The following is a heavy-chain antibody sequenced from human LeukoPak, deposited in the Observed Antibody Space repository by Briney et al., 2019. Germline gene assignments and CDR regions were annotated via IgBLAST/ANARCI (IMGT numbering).Heavy chain of an antibody. Sequence: PGGSLRLSCATSGFTFSNFGMHWVRQAPGKGLEWVSFIQYDGGNKYHADSVKGRFTISRDNSKNTLYLQMNSLRAEDTAVYYCAKDGGDYGGNSGNFDYWGQGTLVTVSS. CDR1: GFTFSNFG. CDR2: IQYDGGNK. CDR3: AKDGGDYGGNSGNFDY. J-gene: IGHJ4*02. V-gene: IGHV3-30*02. D-gene: IGHD4-23*01.